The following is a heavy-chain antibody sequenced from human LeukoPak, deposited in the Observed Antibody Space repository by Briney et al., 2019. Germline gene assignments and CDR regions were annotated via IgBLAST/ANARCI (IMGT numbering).Heavy chain of an antibody. V-gene: IGHV4-61*02. CDR3: ARDSHYYDSSGYYRFDP. CDR1: GGSISSGSYY. D-gene: IGHD3-22*01. CDR2: IYTSGSI. Sequence: SETLSLTCTVSGGSISSGSYYWSWIRQPAGKGLEWIGRIYTSGSINYNPSLKRRVTISIDTSKNQFSLRLSSVTAADTAVYYCARDSHYYDSSGYYRFDPWGQGTLVTVSS. J-gene: IGHJ5*02.